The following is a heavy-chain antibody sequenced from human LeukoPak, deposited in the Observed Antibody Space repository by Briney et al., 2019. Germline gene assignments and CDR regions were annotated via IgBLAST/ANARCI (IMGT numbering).Heavy chain of an antibody. V-gene: IGHV3-7*01. D-gene: IGHD1-1*01. CDR3: VRELKRFAP. CDR2: IKHDGSAK. Sequence: GGSLTLSCAASAFTFSSYWMAWVRQAPGKGLGWVAKIKHDGSAKIHIDSVKGRFIIYRDNAKGSVYLQMNSLRVEDTAVYYCVRELKRFAPWGQGAQVTVSS. J-gene: IGHJ5*02. CDR1: AFTFSSYW.